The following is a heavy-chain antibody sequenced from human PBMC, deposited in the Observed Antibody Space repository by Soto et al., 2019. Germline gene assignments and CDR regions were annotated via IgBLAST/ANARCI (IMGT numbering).Heavy chain of an antibody. CDR2: IIPILGTV. CDR3: ASLYYDMSRYMIY. D-gene: IGHD3-16*01. V-gene: IGHV1-69*11. J-gene: IGHJ4*02. CDR1: GGIFTSYV. Sequence: QVHLVQSGAELKKPGSSVKVSCKASGGIFTSYVITWVRQAPGQGLEWMGGIIPILGTVNYAQKFQGSVTITADGSTSTAYMELSSLRSADTAVYFCASLYYDMSRYMIYWGQGTPVTVSS.